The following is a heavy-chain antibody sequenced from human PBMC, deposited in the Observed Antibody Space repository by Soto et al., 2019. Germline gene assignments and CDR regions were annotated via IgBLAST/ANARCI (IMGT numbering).Heavy chain of an antibody. D-gene: IGHD6-13*01. Sequence: ASVKVSCKASGYTFTSYYMHWVRQAPGQGLEWMGIINPSGGSTSYAQKFQGRVTMTRDTSTSTVYMELSSLRSEDTAVYYCARDLQSGSSGYYYYYYMDVWGKGTTVTVSS. V-gene: IGHV1-46*03. J-gene: IGHJ6*03. CDR1: GYTFTSYY. CDR2: INPSGGST. CDR3: ARDLQSGSSGYYYYYYMDV.